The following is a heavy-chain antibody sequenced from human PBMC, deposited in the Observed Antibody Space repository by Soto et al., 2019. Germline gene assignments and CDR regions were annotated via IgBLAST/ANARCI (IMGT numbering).Heavy chain of an antibody. Sequence: XSVKVSCTAAGYPFTSYGSSWGRQAPGQGLEWMGWISAYNGNTNYAQKLQGRVTMTTDTSTSTAYMELRSLRSDDTAVYYCAREWRGYDILTGLYYYYGMDVWGQGTTVTVSS. D-gene: IGHD3-9*01. CDR3: AREWRGYDILTGLYYYYGMDV. J-gene: IGHJ6*02. CDR1: GYPFTSYG. CDR2: ISAYNGNT. V-gene: IGHV1-18*01.